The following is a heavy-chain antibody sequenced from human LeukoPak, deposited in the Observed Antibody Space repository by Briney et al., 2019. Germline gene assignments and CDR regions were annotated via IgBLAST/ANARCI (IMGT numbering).Heavy chain of an antibody. Sequence: PGGSLRPSCAATGYTFSKYGMNWVRQAPGKGLEWVAIIWYDGSNKYFADSVMGRFTISKDNSRNTVYLQMNSLRIEDTAVYHCARAGIDNALDPWGPGTQVTVSS. V-gene: IGHV3-33*01. CDR3: ARAGIDNALDP. CDR1: GYTFSKYG. J-gene: IGHJ5*02. CDR2: IWYDGSNK. D-gene: IGHD2-2*01.